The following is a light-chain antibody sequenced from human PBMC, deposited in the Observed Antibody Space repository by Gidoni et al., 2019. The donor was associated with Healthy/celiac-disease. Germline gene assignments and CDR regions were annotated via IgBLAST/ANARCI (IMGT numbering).Light chain of an antibody. Sequence: SHELTQPPSVSVSPGQTARITCSGDALPKKYAYWYQQKSGQAPVLVIYEDSKRPSGIPGRFSGSSSGTMATLTISGAQVEDEADYYCYSTDSSGNHRVFGGGTKLTVL. CDR2: EDS. V-gene: IGLV3-10*01. J-gene: IGLJ3*02. CDR1: ALPKKY. CDR3: YSTDSSGNHRV.